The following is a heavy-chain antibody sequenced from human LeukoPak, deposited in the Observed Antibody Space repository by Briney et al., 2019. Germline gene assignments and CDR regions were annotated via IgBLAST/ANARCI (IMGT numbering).Heavy chain of an antibody. J-gene: IGHJ3*02. CDR1: GFTFSIYG. CDR3: ARDRSSDWHGAFDI. CDR2: IWYDGSNK. V-gene: IGHV3-33*01. Sequence: PGRSLRLSCAASGFTFSIYGMHWVRQAPGKGLEWVAVIWYDGSNKFYADSLKGRFTVSRDNSKSTVYLQMSSLRAEDTAVYYCARDRSSDWHGAFDIWGQGTMVTVSS. D-gene: IGHD6-19*01.